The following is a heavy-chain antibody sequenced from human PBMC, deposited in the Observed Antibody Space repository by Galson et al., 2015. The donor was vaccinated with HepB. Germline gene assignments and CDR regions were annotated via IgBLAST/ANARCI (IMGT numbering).Heavy chain of an antibody. J-gene: IGHJ5*02. D-gene: IGHD2-8*01. V-gene: IGHV1-3*01. CDR2: INAGNGNT. Sequence: SVKVSCKASGYTFTSYAMHWVRQAPGQRLEWMGWINAGNGNTKYSQKFQGRVTITRDTSASTAYVELSSLRSEGTAVYYCAREPGVVLMVYAPSHWFDPWGQGTLVTVSS. CDR3: AREPGVVLMVYAPSHWFDP. CDR1: GYTFTSYA.